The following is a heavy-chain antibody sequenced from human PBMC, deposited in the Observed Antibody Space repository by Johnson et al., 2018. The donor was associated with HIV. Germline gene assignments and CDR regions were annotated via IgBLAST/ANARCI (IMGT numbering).Heavy chain of an antibody. CDR2: IKQDGSEK. D-gene: IGHD2-2*01. V-gene: IGHV3-7*03. CDR1: GFTFSNSW. Sequence: VQLVESGGGVVQPGRSLRLSCVVSGFTFSNSWMIWVRQAPGKGLEWVANIKQDGSEKYYVDSVKGRFSISRDNAKNTLYLQMNSLRAEDTALYYCVRGGLGYQNIHDALDIWGQGTMVTVSS. J-gene: IGHJ3*02. CDR3: VRGGLGYQNIHDALDI.